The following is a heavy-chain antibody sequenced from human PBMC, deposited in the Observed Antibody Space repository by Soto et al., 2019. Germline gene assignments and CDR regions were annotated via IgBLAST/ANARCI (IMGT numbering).Heavy chain of an antibody. J-gene: IGHJ4*02. CDR3: VAIAVAGSCDY. Sequence: QLLESGPGLVKPSETLSLTCTVSGGSISSSSYYWGWIRQPPGKGLEWIGSIYYSGSTYYNPSLKSRVTISVDTSKNQFSLKLSSVTAADTAVYYCVAIAVAGSCDYWGQGTLVTVSS. CDR2: IYYSGST. D-gene: IGHD6-19*01. CDR1: GGSISSSSYY. V-gene: IGHV4-39*01.